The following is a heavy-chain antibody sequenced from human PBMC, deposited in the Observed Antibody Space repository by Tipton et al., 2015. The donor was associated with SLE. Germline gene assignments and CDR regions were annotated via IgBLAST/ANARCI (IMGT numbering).Heavy chain of an antibody. CDR3: AKDLVVAATPYYYGMDV. CDR1: GFTFSSYG. V-gene: IGHV3-33*06. J-gene: IGHJ6*02. CDR2: IWYDGSNK. D-gene: IGHD2-15*01. Sequence: LSLTCAASGFTFSSYGMHWVRQAPGKGLEWVAVIWYDGSNKYYADSVKGRFTISRDNSKNTLYLQMNSLRAEDTAVYYCAKDLVVAATPYYYGMDVWGQGTTVTVSS.